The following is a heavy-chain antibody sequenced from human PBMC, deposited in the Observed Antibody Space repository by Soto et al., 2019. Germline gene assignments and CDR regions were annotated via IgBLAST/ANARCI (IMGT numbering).Heavy chain of an antibody. V-gene: IGHV1-69*18. CDR3: ARDRVDRGFDY. CDR1: GDRFTSYA. Sequence: QVQLEQSGAEVKKPGSSVKVSCKASGDRFTSYAISWVRQAPGQGLEWVGTVLPVLGTTNYAQKLRGRVTITADESTSTAYMELGSLRSEDTAIYYCARDRVDRGFDYWGQGTLVTVSS. J-gene: IGHJ4*02. CDR2: VLPVLGTT. D-gene: IGHD2-15*01.